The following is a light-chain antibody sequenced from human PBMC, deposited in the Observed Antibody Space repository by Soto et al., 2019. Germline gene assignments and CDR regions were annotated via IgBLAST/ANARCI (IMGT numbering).Light chain of an antibody. CDR2: WAS. J-gene: IGKJ5*01. CDR1: QSVFYNSNNKDY. CDR3: QQYYSTPIT. Sequence: DIVMTQSPDSLAVSLGERATINCKSSQSVFYNSNNKDYVAWYQQKPGQPPKLLIYWASTRESGVPDRFSGSESGTDFTLTISSLQAEDVAVYYCQQYYSTPITFGQGTRVEIK. V-gene: IGKV4-1*01.